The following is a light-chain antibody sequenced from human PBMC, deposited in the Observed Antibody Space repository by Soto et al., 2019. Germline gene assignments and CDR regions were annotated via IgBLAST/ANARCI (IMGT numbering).Light chain of an antibody. Sequence: ETVLTQSPRSLSASPGEGATLYCRASQTVTSSYLAWYQQTPGQASRLLIYGTSNRATGIPGRVRGRGSGTDFTLTLSRLEPEDFAIYYCQQYGSSPWTFGQGTKVDIK. CDR3: QQYGSSPWT. CDR1: QTVTSSY. V-gene: IGKV3-20*01. J-gene: IGKJ1*01. CDR2: GTS.